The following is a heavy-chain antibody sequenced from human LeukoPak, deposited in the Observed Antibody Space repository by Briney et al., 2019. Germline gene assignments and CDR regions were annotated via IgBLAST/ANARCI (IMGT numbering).Heavy chain of an antibody. CDR3: ARGPKGRTRRNDYVWGSYPVKGYYFDY. CDR2: MNPNSGNT. Sequence: GASVKVSCKASGYTFTSYDINWVRQATGQGLEWMGWMNPNSGNTGHAQKFQGRVAMTRNTSISTAYMELSSLRSEDTAVYYCARGPKGRTRRNDYVWGSYPVKGYYFDYWGQGTLVTVSS. CDR1: GYTFTSYD. V-gene: IGHV1-8*01. J-gene: IGHJ4*02. D-gene: IGHD3-16*02.